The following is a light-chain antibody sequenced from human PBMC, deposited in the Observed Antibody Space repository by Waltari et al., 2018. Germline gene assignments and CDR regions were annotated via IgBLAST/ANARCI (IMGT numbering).Light chain of an antibody. CDR3: HQGHTVPHT. V-gene: IGKV1-39*01. J-gene: IGKJ2*01. CDR2: AAS. Sequence: DIQMTQSPSSLSASVGDSVTITCRASQTISTYLNWYQRTAGKAPKPLIHAASALQSGVASRFRGSGSGTDFTIHITSLQPEDFATYYCHQGHTVPHTFGQGTKLEIQ. CDR1: QTISTY.